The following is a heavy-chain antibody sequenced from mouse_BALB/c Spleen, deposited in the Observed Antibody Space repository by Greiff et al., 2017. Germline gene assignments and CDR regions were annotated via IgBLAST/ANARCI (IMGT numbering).Heavy chain of an antibody. CDR3: ARSGDYFDY. D-gene: IGHD3-1*01. V-gene: IGHV1-54*01. Sequence: VHLVESGAELVRPGTSVKVSCKASGYAFTNYLIEWVKQRPGQGLEWIGVINPGSGGTNYNEKFKGKATLTADKSSSTAYMQLSSLTSDDSAVYFCARSGDYFDYWGQGTTLTVSS. CDR2: INPGSGGT. J-gene: IGHJ2*01. CDR1: GYAFTNYL.